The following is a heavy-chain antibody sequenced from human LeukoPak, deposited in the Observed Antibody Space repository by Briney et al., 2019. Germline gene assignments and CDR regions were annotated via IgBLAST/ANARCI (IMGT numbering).Heavy chain of an antibody. CDR2: ISSSSSYI. CDR3: ARTIDSSGSNY. Sequence: GGSLRLSCAASGFTFSSYSMNWVRQAPGKGLEWVSSISSSSSYIYYADSVKGRFTISRDNAKNSLYLQTNSLRAEDTAVYYCARTIDSSGSNYWGQGTLVTVSS. D-gene: IGHD3-22*01. V-gene: IGHV3-21*01. J-gene: IGHJ4*02. CDR1: GFTFSSYS.